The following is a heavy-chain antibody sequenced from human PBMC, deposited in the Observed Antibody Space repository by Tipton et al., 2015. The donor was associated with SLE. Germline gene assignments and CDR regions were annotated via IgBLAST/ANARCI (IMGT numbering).Heavy chain of an antibody. V-gene: IGHV4-34*01. CDR1: GGSFSGYY. Sequence: TLSLTCAVYGGSFSGYYWSWIRQPPGKGLEWIGESNPSGSTNYNPSLKSRVTISVDTSKNQLSLKLTSVTAADTSVYYCARGAKERITLVRVRPYYFDYWGQGTLLTVSS. CDR3: ARGAKERITLVRVRPYYFDY. J-gene: IGHJ4*02. CDR2: SNPSGST. D-gene: IGHD3-10*01.